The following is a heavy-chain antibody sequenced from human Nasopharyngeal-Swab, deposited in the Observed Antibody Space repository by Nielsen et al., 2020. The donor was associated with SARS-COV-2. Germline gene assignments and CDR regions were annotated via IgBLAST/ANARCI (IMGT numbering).Heavy chain of an antibody. D-gene: IGHD1-26*01. V-gene: IGHV4-34*01. J-gene: IGHJ4*02. CDR3: ARGIRPGPRATRGRYFDY. CDR2: INHSGST. Sequence: WIRQPPGKGLEGIGEINHSGSTNYNPSLKSRVTISVDTSKNQFSLKLSSVTAADTAVYDCARGIRPGPRATRGRYFDYWGQGTLVTVSS.